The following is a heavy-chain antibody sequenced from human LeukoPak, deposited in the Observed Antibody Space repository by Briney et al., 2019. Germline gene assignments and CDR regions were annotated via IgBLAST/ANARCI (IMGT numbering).Heavy chain of an antibody. J-gene: IGHJ6*03. CDR2: IYHSGGT. Sequence: PSETLSLTCTVSGGSLSSYYWSWLRQPPGKGLEWMGYIYHSGGTKYNPSLTSRVTISVDTSKTQLSLQLSSLTAADTAVYYCARGGWATVTTTRYYYYYYMDVWGKGTTVTVSS. V-gene: IGHV4-59*12. D-gene: IGHD4-17*01. CDR3: ARGGWATVTTTRYYYYYYMDV. CDR1: GGSLSSYY.